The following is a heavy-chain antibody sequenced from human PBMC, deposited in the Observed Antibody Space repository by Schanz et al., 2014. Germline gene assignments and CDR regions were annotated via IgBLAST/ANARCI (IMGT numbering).Heavy chain of an antibody. Sequence: QVQLVQSGDEVKKPGASVKVSCKTSGYTFSDYGITWVRQAPGQGLEWVGWISPYTGNTHYFDKKAGRVTSTTATSTSTSYMELRILRSDDTAMYYCASSGAGSSSSWDFDYWGQGTLVTVSS. D-gene: IGHD6-13*01. CDR1: GYTFSDYG. V-gene: IGHV1-18*01. J-gene: IGHJ4*02. CDR3: ASSGAGSSSSWDFDY. CDR2: ISPYTGNT.